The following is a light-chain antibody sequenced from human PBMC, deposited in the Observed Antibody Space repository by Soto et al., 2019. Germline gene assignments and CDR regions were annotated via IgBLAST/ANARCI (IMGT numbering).Light chain of an antibody. J-gene: IGKJ2*01. V-gene: IGKV3-11*01. CDR2: DAS. CDR3: HQHIIWPQT. Sequence: EIVLTQSPATLSLSPGERATLSCRASQSVGTYLSWYQQKPGQPPRLLIYDASNRAAGIPGRFSAIGSGTDFTLTISGLQPEYFAVYYCHQHIIWPQTFGQGTRLEVK. CDR1: QSVGTY.